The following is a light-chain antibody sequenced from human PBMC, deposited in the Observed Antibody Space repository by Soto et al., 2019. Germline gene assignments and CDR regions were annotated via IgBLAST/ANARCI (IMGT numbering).Light chain of an antibody. J-gene: IGKJ1*01. Sequence: EIVMTQSPATLSASPGERATLSCRASQSVSGNLAWYQQRPGQAPRLLIYGTSNRATGIPARFSGGGFGTELTLTISSLQSEDFAVYYCQQYNNWWTFGQGTKVDIK. V-gene: IGKV3D-15*01. CDR3: QQYNNWWT. CDR2: GTS. CDR1: QSVSGN.